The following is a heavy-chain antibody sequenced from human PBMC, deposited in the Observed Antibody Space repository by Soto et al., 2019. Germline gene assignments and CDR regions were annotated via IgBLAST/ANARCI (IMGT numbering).Heavy chain of an antibody. CDR1: GGTIRSSNYY. Sequence: SETLSLTCTVSGGTIRSSNYYWAWIRQPPGKGLEWIGSIDYSGSTYYNPSLESRVTISRDNAKNSLYLEMSSLRAEDTALYYCAREGSCSDNVCFPDYWGQGTLVTVSS. V-gene: IGHV4-39*02. CDR2: IDYSGST. CDR3: AREGSCSDNVCFPDY. J-gene: IGHJ4*02. D-gene: IGHD3-16*01.